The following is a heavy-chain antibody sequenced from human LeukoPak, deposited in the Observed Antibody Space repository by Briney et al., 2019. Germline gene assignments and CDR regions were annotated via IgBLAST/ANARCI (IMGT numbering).Heavy chain of an antibody. V-gene: IGHV3-30*03. Sequence: PGGSLRLSCAASGFTFSSYEVNWVRQAPGKGLEWVAVISYDGSNKYYADSVKGRFTISRDNSKNTLYLQMNSLRAEDTAVYYCASDSRGWRFDYWGQGTLVTVSS. CDR2: ISYDGSNK. J-gene: IGHJ4*02. D-gene: IGHD6-19*01. CDR3: ASDSRGWRFDY. CDR1: GFTFSSYE.